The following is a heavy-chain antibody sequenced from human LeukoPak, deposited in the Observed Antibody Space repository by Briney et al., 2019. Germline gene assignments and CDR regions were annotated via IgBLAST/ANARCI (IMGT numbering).Heavy chain of an antibody. CDR3: AKFPDGDFWSGYDY. CDR1: GFTFSSYA. Sequence: GGSPRLSCAASGFTFSSYAMSWVRQAPGKGLGWVSAISGTGDRTYYADSVRGRFTISRDNSKKTLYLQMNSLRAEDTAVYYCAKFPDGDFWSGYDYWGQGTLVTVSS. CDR2: ISGTGDRT. V-gene: IGHV3-23*01. D-gene: IGHD3-3*01. J-gene: IGHJ4*02.